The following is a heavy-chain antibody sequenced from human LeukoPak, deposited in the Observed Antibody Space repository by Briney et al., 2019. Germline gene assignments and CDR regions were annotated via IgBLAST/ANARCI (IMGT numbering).Heavy chain of an antibody. J-gene: IGHJ6*03. CDR1: GYTLTELS. D-gene: IGHD4-11*01. V-gene: IGHV1-2*02. CDR3: ANTVTPRYYYYYMDV. CDR2: INPNSGGT. Sequence: ASVKVSCKVSGYTLTELSMHWVRQAPGQGLEWMGWINPNSGGTNYAQKFQGRVTMTRDTSISTAYMELSRLRSDDTAVYYCANTVTPRYYYYYMDVWGKGTTVTVSS.